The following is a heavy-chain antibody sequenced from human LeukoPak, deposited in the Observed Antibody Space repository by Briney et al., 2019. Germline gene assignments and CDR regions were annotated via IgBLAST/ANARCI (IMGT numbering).Heavy chain of an antibody. J-gene: IGHJ6*03. V-gene: IGHV4-34*01. CDR2: INHSGST. CDR3: ARVGRDSSGWYNYYYYMDV. Sequence: SETLSLTCAVYGGSFSGYYWSWIRQPPGKGLEWIGEINHSGSTNYNPPLKSRVTMSVDTSKNQFSLKLSSVTAADTAVYYCARVGRDSSGWYNYYYYMDVWGKGTTVTVSS. CDR1: GGSFSGYY. D-gene: IGHD6-19*01.